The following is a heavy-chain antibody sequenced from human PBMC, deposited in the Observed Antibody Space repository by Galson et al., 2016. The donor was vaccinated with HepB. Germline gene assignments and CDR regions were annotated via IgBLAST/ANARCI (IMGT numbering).Heavy chain of an antibody. CDR3: ARLNFTVYGVVIPPDV. D-gene: IGHD3-3*01. J-gene: IGHJ4*02. CDR2: IYHSGSA. CDR1: GGSVSSGTHY. V-gene: IGHV4-31*03. Sequence: TLSLTCNVSGGSVSSGTHYWSWVRQHPGKGLEWIGYIYHSGSAYYNPSFRSRGGMSVDTSKNEFSLKLTSVTAADTAIYYCARLNFTVYGVVIPPDVWGQGTLVTVSS.